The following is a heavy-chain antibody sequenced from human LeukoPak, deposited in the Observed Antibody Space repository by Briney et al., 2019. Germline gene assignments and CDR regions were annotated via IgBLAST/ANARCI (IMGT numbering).Heavy chain of an antibody. J-gene: IGHJ3*02. D-gene: IGHD3-22*01. CDR2: ISSSSSYI. CDR3: AREYPQYYYDSSGYSVDAFDI. CDR1: GFTVSGNY. V-gene: IGHV3-21*01. Sequence: GGSLRLSCAASGFTVSGNYMSWVRQAPGKGLEWVSSISSSSSYIYYADSVRGRFTISRDNAKNSLYLQMNSLRAEDTAVYYCAREYPQYYYDSSGYSVDAFDIWGQGTMVTVSS.